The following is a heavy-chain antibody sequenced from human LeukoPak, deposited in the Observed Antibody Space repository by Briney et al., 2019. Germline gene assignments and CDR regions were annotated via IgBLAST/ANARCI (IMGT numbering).Heavy chain of an antibody. Sequence: GGSLRLSCAASGFTFSSYSMNWVRQSPGKGLEWVSSISSSSSYIYYADSVKGRFTISRDNAKNSLYLQMNSLRAEDTAVYYCARDSSSWYYFDYWGQGTLVTVSS. CDR3: ARDSSSWYYFDY. CDR2: ISSSSSYI. D-gene: IGHD6-13*01. CDR1: GFTFSSYS. J-gene: IGHJ4*02. V-gene: IGHV3-21*01.